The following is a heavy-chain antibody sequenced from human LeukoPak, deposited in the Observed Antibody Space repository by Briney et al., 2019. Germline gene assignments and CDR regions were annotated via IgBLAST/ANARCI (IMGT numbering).Heavy chain of an antibody. J-gene: IGHJ5*02. CDR2: IVPIFGTA. V-gene: IGHV1-69*13. Sequence: SVKVSCKASGGTFSSYAISWVRQAPGQGLEWMGGIVPIFGTANYAQKFQGRVTITADESTSTAYMELSSLRSEDTAVYYCARASRIAAAGPNWFDPWGQGTLVTVSS. D-gene: IGHD6-25*01. CDR3: ARASRIAAAGPNWFDP. CDR1: GGTFSSYA.